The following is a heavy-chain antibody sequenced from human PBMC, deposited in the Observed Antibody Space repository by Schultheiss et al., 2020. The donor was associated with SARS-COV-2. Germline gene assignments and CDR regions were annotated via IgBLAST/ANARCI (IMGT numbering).Heavy chain of an antibody. V-gene: IGHV3-23*01. D-gene: IGHD1-26*01. J-gene: IGHJ6*02. CDR1: GFTFSNYA. CDR2: ISGGGDMT. Sequence: GGSLRLSCAASGFTFSNYAMNWVRQAPGKGLEWVSAISGGGDMTYFSDSVKGRFTISRDNSKNTLYLQMNSLRAEETAVYYCARVERGVYYYYGMDVWGQGTTVTVSS. CDR3: ARVERGVYYYYGMDV.